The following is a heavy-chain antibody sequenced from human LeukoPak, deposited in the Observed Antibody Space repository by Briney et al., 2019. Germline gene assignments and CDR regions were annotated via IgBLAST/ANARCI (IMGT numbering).Heavy chain of an antibody. V-gene: IGHV3-23*01. Sequence: PGGSLRLSCAGSGFTFSSYAMTWVRQAPGKGLEWVSASGSGDDTYYADSVKGRFTISRDNSKNTLYLQINRLRAEDTAVFCCATDQDHGYFRQWGQGTLVTVSS. CDR3: ATDQDHGYFRQ. D-gene: IGHD4-17*01. CDR1: GFTFSSYA. CDR2: SGSGDDT. J-gene: IGHJ1*01.